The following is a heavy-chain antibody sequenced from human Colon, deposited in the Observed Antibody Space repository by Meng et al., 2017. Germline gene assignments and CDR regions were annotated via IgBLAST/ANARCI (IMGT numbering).Heavy chain of an antibody. CDR2: FVNNVDT. Sequence: QGQLVQSGAEVKKPGASVRVSCEASGYTFASYGIGWLRQAPGQGLEWMGWFVNNVDTYSAQKFQGRVIMTTDTHTSTAFMELRSLRSDDTAVYYCARGTPGRSYSDYWGQGTLVTVSS. CDR3: ARGTPGRSYSDY. CDR1: GYTFASYG. D-gene: IGHD3-10*01. J-gene: IGHJ4*02. V-gene: IGHV1-18*01.